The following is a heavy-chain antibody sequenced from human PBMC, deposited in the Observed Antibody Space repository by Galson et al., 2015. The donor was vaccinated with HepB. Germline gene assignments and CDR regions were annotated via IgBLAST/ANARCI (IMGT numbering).Heavy chain of an antibody. CDR2: IKQDGREK. D-gene: IGHD1-26*01. V-gene: IGHV3-7*01. CDR3: ARRSGSYFDVILGLFEY. Sequence: SLILSCAASGFSFSNYWMGWVRQAPGKGLEWVANIKQDGREKYYVDSVKGRFTISRDNAKNTLYLQMNSLRAEDTAVYYCARRSGSYFDVILGLFEYWGQGTLITVSS. J-gene: IGHJ4*02. CDR1: GFSFSNYW.